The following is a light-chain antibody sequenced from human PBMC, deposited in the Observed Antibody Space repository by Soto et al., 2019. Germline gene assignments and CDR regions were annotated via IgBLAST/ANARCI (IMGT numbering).Light chain of an antibody. Sequence: EIVLTQSPATLSLSPGERATLSCRASQSVSSYLAWYQQKPGQAPRLLIYDASNRATGIPARFSGSGSGTDFTLTISSLEPEDFALYYCQHPSHWPPTFGQGTKLQIK. CDR1: QSVSSY. V-gene: IGKV3-11*01. CDR3: QHPSHWPPT. CDR2: DAS. J-gene: IGKJ2*01.